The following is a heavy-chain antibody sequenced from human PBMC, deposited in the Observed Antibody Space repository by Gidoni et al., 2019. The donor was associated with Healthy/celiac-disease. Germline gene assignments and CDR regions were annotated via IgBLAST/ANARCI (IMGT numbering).Heavy chain of an antibody. CDR1: GFSLSTSGVG. CDR2: IYWDDDK. D-gene: IGHD1-26*01. V-gene: IGHV2-5*02. Sequence: QITLKESGPTLVKPTQTLTLTCTFSGFSLSTSGVGVGWIRQPPGKALEWLALIYWDDDKRYSPSLKSRLTITKDTSKKQGVLTMTNMDPVDTATYYCAHRRSGSYVGYYGMDVWGQGTTVTVSS. J-gene: IGHJ6*02. CDR3: AHRRSGSYVGYYGMDV.